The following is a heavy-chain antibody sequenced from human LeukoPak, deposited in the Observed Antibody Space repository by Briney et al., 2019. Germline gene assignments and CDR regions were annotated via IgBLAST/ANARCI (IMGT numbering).Heavy chain of an antibody. CDR2: INHSGST. CDR3: GKGSPYGRKWFGP. J-gene: IGHJ5*02. V-gene: IGHV4-34*01. Sequence: KPSETLSLTCAVYGGSFSGYYWSWIRQPPGKGLEWIGEINHSGSTNYNPSLKSRVTISVDTSKNQFSLKLSSVPAADTAVYYWGKGSPYGRKWFGPWGQGTLVTVSS. CDR1: GGSFSGYY. D-gene: IGHD3-10*01.